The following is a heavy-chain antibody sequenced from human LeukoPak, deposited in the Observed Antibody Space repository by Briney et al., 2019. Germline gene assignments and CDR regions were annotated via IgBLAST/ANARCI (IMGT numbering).Heavy chain of an antibody. CDR1: GGSISSYY. J-gene: IGHJ5*02. Sequence: SETLSLTCTVSGGSISSYYWSWIRQPPGKGLEWIGYIYYSGSTNYNPSLKSRVTISVDTSKNQFSLKLSSVTAADTAVYYCARAGIAVAGTNWFDPWGQGTLVPVSS. CDR3: ARAGIAVAGTNWFDP. D-gene: IGHD6-19*01. V-gene: IGHV4-59*01. CDR2: IYYSGST.